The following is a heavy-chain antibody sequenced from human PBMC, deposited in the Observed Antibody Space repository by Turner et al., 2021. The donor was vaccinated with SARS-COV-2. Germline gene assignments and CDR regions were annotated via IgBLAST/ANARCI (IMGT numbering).Heavy chain of an antibody. CDR3: ARVYSSSSGRNAFDI. J-gene: IGHJ3*02. V-gene: IGHV3-7*01. CDR2: IKQDGSER. CDR1: AFTFSSYW. Sequence: EVQLVESGGGLVQPGGSLRLSCAASAFTFSSYWMTWDRQAPGKGLEWVANIKQDGSERYYVDSVKGRFTISRDNAKNSLYLQMNSLRAEDTAVYYCARVYSSSSGRNAFDIWGQGTMVTVSS. D-gene: IGHD6-6*01.